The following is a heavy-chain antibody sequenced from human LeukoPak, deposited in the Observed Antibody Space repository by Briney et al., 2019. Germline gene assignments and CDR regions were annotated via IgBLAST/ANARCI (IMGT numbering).Heavy chain of an antibody. J-gene: IGHJ4*02. CDR1: GFTFSSYS. Sequence: GGSLRLPCAASGFTFSSYSMSWVRQAPGKGLEWVSFISSSSSDIYHADSLKGRFTISRDNANNSLFLQMNSLRAEDTAVYYCARDLPAAVDWGQGTLVTVSS. V-gene: IGHV3-21*01. CDR3: ARDLPAAVD. D-gene: IGHD2-2*01. CDR2: ISSSSSDI.